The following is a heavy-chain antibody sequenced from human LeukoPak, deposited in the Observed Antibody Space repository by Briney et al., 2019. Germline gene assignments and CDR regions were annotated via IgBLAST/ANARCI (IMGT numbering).Heavy chain of an antibody. CDR2: ISWNSGSI. D-gene: IGHD3-22*01. CDR1: GFTFDDYA. V-gene: IGHV3-9*01. J-gene: IGHJ4*02. CDR3: AKDKGYDSSGYYDY. Sequence: GGSLRLSCAASGFTFDDYAMHWGRQAPGKGLEWVSGISWNSGSIGYADSVKGRFTISRDNAKNSLYLQMNSLRAEDTALYYCAKDKGYDSSGYYDYWGQGSLVTVSS.